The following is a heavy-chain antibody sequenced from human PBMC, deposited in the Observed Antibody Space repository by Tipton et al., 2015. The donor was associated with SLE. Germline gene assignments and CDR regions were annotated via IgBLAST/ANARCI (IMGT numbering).Heavy chain of an antibody. CDR2: IGTAGDT. Sequence: SLRLSCAASGSILSNYEMHWVRQPAGKGLEWVSIIGTAGDTYYPGSVKGRFTISRENAKNSLYLQMNSLRAGDTGVYYCVREKYPDGLDVWGLGTTVIISS. CDR3: VREKYPDGLDV. V-gene: IGHV3-13*01. J-gene: IGHJ6*02. CDR1: GSILSNYE. D-gene: IGHD6-6*01.